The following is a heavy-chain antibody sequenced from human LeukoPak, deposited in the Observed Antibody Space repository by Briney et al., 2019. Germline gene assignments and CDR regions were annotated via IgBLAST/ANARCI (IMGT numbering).Heavy chain of an antibody. V-gene: IGHV3-23*01. CDR2: ISGSGGST. CDR3: AKDRVKLGYCSGGSCYLDY. J-gene: IGHJ4*02. Sequence: GSLRLSCAASGFTFSSYAMSWVRQAPGKGLEWVSAISGSGGSTYYADSVKGRFTISRDNSKNTLYLQMNSLRAEDTAVYYCAKDRVKLGYCSGGSCYLDYWGQGTLVTVSS. D-gene: IGHD2-15*01. CDR1: GFTFSSYA.